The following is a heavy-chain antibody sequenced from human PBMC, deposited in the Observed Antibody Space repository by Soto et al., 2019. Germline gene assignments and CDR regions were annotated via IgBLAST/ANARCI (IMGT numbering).Heavy chain of an antibody. Sequence: EVQLVESGGGLVQPGGSLRLSCAASGFTVSSKCMTWVRQAPGKGLEWVSLIQSGGTTYYADSVKARFTISRDTSENTLHLQMDSLRVEDTAVYSGARDDVLCDGGRCYGLPLDVWAKGTTVTVSS. CDR2: IQSGGTT. D-gene: IGHD2-15*01. CDR3: ARDDVLCDGGRCYGLPLDV. CDR1: GFTVSSKC. V-gene: IGHV3-66*01. J-gene: IGHJ6*04.